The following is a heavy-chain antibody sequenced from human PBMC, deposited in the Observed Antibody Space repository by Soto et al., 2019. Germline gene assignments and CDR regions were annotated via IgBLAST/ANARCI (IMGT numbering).Heavy chain of an antibody. D-gene: IGHD2-2*03. CDR1: GFALDSYG. CDR2: ISGSSGNI. Sequence: LRLSCEASGFALDSYGMNWVRRAPGKGLEWVGFISGSSGNIFYGDSVRGRFTISRDNAKKSVYLQMNSLRVEDTAVDYCARTWIRYGPNDYWGQGTLVTVSS. J-gene: IGHJ4*02. CDR3: ARTWIRYGPNDY. V-gene: IGHV3-21*01.